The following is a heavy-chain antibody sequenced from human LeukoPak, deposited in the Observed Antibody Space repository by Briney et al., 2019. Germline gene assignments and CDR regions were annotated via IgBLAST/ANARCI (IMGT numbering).Heavy chain of an antibody. CDR1: GYTFTSYY. J-gene: IGHJ5*02. CDR3: ARDSTPYCSSTSCYSVDP. CDR2: INPSGGST. V-gene: IGHV1-46*03. Sequence: ASVKVSCKASGYTFTSYYMHWVRQAPGQGLEWMGIINPSGGSTSYAQKFQGRVTMTSATSTCTVYMELSSLRPEDTAVYYCARDSTPYCSSTSCYSVDPWGQGTLVTVSS. D-gene: IGHD2-2*01.